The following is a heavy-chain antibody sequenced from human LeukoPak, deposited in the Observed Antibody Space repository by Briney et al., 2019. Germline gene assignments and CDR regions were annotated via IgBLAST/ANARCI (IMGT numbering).Heavy chain of an antibody. CDR3: ARGYDSSGHYPGALDY. D-gene: IGHD3-22*01. J-gene: IGHJ4*02. V-gene: IGHV3-30*02. CDR1: GFTFSSYG. Sequence: PGGSLRLSCAASGFTFSSYGVHWVRQAPGKGLEWVAFIRYDGSNKYYADSVKGRFTISRDNAKNSVYLQMNSLRAEDTAVYYCARGYDSSGHYPGALDYWGQGTLVTVSS. CDR2: IRYDGSNK.